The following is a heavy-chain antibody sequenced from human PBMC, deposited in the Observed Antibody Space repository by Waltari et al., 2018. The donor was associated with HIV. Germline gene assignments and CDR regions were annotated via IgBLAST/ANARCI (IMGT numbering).Heavy chain of an antibody. CDR1: GFTFSSYA. CDR2: IRYDANNK. V-gene: IGHV3-30*02. J-gene: IGHJ2*01. CDR3: AKDKRTFGDLYWFFDL. Sequence: QVQLVESGGGVVQPGGSLRLSCAASGFTFSSYAMHWVRQAPGKGLEWVALIRYDANNKYHGDSVRGRFTISRDNSKNTLYLQMDLLRTEDTAIYYCAKDKRTFGDLYWFFDLWGRGTLVTVSS. D-gene: IGHD4-17*01.